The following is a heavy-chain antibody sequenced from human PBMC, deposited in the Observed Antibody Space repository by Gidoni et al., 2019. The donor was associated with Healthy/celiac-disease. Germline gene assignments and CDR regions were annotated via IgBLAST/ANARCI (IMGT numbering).Heavy chain of an antibody. Sequence: QLQLQESGPGLVKPSETLSLTCTVSVGSISSSSYYWGWIRQPPGKGLEWIGSIYYSGSTYYNPSIKSRVTISVDTSKNQFSLKMSSVTDADTAVYYCARHLYDILTGYYDPDDAFDIWGQGTMVTVSS. J-gene: IGHJ3*02. CDR2: IYYSGST. V-gene: IGHV4-39*01. CDR3: ARHLYDILTGYYDPDDAFDI. CDR1: VGSISSSSYY. D-gene: IGHD3-9*01.